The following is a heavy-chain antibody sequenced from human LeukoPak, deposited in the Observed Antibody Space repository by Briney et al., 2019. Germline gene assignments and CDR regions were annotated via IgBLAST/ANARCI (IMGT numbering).Heavy chain of an antibody. CDR1: GFTFSSYG. V-gene: IGHV3-30*02. CDR2: IRYDGSNK. D-gene: IGHD3-3*01. J-gene: IGHJ4*02. Sequence: PGGSLRLSCAASGFTFSSYGMHWVRQAPGKGLEWVAFIRYDGSNKYYADSVKGRFTISRDNSKNTLYLQMHSLRAEDTAVYYCAKDREYDFWSGYFDYWGQGTLVTVSS. CDR3: AKDREYDFWSGYFDY.